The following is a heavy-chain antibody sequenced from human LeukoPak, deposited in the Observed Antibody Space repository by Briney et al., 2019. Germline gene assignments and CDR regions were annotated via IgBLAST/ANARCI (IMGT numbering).Heavy chain of an antibody. CDR2: IGSDGSRA. D-gene: IGHD3-22*01. J-gene: IGHJ5*02. V-gene: IGHV3-74*01. CDR1: GFTFSSYW. Sequence: GGSLRLSCAASGFTFSSYWMHWVRHGPGKGLVWVSRIGSDGSRAGYADSVKGRFTISRDNAKNTLYLQMNSLRVEDTAVYYCLGYDSSGYYHHWGQGTLVTVSS. CDR3: LGYDSSGYYHH.